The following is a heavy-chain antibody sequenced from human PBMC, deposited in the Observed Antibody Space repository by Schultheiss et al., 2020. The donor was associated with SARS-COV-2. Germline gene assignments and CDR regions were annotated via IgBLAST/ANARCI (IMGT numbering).Heavy chain of an antibody. D-gene: IGHD6-6*01. CDR1: GFTFSSYV. CDR3: ARRYSSSSGLGFDS. Sequence: GGSLRLSCPASGFTFSSYVMRWVRQAPGKGLEWVASIDGSSRTSYADSVKGRFTISRDNSQNMLNLQMNSLRAEDTAVYYCARRYSSSSGLGFDSWGQGTLVTVSS. J-gene: IGHJ5*01. CDR2: IDGSSRT. V-gene: IGHV3-23*05.